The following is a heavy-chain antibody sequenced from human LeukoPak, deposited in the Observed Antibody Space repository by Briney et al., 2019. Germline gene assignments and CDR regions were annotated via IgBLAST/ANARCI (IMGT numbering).Heavy chain of an antibody. Sequence: ASVKVSCKASGYTFTRYYIHWVRQAPGQGPEWMGMINPSGGSTTHAQRFQGRVTMTRDMSTSTVFMELSSLRSEDTAVYYCARGPAAGYWGQVTLVTVSS. J-gene: IGHJ4*02. CDR1: GYTFTRYY. CDR3: ARGPAAGY. CDR2: INPSGGST. V-gene: IGHV1-46*01. D-gene: IGHD6-13*01.